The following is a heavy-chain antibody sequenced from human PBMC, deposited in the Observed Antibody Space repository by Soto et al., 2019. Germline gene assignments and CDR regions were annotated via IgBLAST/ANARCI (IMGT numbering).Heavy chain of an antibody. V-gene: IGHV4-34*09. Sequence: SETLSLTCAVYGGSFSGYYWSWIRQPPGKGLEWIGYIYYSGSTYYNPSLKSRVTISVDTSKNQFSLKLSSVTAADTAVYYCARATSIAAAGLDYWGQGTLVTVSS. J-gene: IGHJ4*02. D-gene: IGHD6-13*01. CDR3: ARATSIAAAGLDY. CDR1: GGSFSGYY. CDR2: IYYSGST.